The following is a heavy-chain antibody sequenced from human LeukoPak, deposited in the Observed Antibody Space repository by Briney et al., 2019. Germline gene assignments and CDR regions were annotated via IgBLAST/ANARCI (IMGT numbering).Heavy chain of an antibody. V-gene: IGHV3-30*14. CDR1: GFTFSSYA. Sequence: GRSLRLSCAASGFTFSSYAMHWVRQAPGKGLEWVALISYDGSYKYYADSVKGRFTISRDNSKNTLYLQMNSLRAEDTAVYYCASPYYYASGSFDVWGQGTLVTVSS. CDR3: ASPYYYASGSFDV. D-gene: IGHD3-10*01. J-gene: IGHJ4*02. CDR2: ISYDGSYK.